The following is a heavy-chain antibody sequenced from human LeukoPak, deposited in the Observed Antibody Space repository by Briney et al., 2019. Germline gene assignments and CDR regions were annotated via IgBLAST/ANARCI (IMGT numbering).Heavy chain of an antibody. CDR3: ARVGDGYNYNPFDY. D-gene: IGHD5-24*01. CDR1: SGSISTSNYY. CDR2: IFYSGST. V-gene: IGHV4-39*07. Sequence: SETLSLTCTVSSGSISTSNYYWGWVRQPPGKALGWIGNIFYSGSTYYSPSLKSRVTISLDTSRNQFSLKVSSVTAADTAVYYCARVGDGYNYNPFDYWGQGTLVTVSS. J-gene: IGHJ4*02.